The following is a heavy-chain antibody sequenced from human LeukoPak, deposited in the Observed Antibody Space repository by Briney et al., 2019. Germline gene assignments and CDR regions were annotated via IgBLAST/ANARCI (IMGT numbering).Heavy chain of an antibody. CDR3: ARDRGSSGWFDY. J-gene: IGHJ4*02. D-gene: IGHD3-10*01. CDR2: IYTSGST. V-gene: IGHV4-61*02. CDR1: GGSISSGSYY. Sequence: SQTLSLTCTVSGGSISSGSYYWSWIRQPAGKGLEWIGRIYTSGSTNYNPSLKSRVTISVDTSKNQFSLKLSSVTAADTAVYYCARDRGSSGWFDYWGQGTLVIVSS.